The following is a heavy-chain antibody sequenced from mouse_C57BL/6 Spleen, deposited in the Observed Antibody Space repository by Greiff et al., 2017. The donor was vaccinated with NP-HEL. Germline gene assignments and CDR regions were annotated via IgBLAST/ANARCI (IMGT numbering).Heavy chain of an antibody. CDR2: INPNNGGT. J-gene: IGHJ1*03. CDR1: GYTFTDYY. CDR3: ARGRDWYFDV. V-gene: IGHV1-26*01. Sequence: VQLQQSGPELVKPGASVKISCKASGYTFTDYYMNWVKQSHGKSLEWIGDINPNNGGTSYNQKFKGKATLTVDKSSSTAYMELRSLTSEDSAVYYCARGRDWYFDVWGTGTTVTVSS.